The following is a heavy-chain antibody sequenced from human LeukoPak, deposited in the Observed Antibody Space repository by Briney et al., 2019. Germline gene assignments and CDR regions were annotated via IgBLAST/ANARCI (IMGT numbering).Heavy chain of an antibody. D-gene: IGHD6-6*01. CDR3: VKDEWYGSSSYFDF. Sequence: PGGSLRLSRAASGFTFSIYVMSWVRQAPGKGLEWVSTISGGTSGTHYADSVRGRFTISRDNSKNTLYLQLNSLRADDTAVYYCVKDEWYGSSSYFDFWGQGTLVTVSS. V-gene: IGHV3-23*01. J-gene: IGHJ4*02. CDR2: ISGGTSGT. CDR1: GFTFSIYV.